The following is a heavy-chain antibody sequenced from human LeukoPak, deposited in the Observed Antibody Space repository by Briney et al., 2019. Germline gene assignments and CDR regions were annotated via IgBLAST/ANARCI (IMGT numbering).Heavy chain of an antibody. CDR1: GGSISSYY. V-gene: IGHV4-59*12. CDR2: IYYSGST. D-gene: IGHD6-13*01. CDR3: AIKAGMYSSSWPNNWFDP. J-gene: IGHJ5*02. Sequence: PSETLSLTCTVSGGSISSYYWSWIRQPPGKGLEWIGYIYYSGSTNYNPSLKSRVTISVDESKNQFSLKLSSVTAADTAVYYCAIKAGMYSSSWPNNWFDPWGQGTLVTVSS.